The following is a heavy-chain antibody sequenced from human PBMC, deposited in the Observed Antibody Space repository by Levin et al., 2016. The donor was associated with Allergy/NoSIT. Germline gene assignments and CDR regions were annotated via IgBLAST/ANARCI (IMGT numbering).Heavy chain of an antibody. CDR3: AKGPSDVYYYYGMDV. J-gene: IGHJ6*02. CDR1: GFTFDDYA. D-gene: IGHD2-2*01. Sequence: GGSLRLSCAASGFTFDDYAMHWVRQAPGKGLEWVSGISWNSGSIGYADSVKGRFTISRDNAKNSLYLQMNSLRAEDTALYYCAKGPSDVYYYYGMDVWGQGTTVTVSS. V-gene: IGHV3-9*01. CDR2: ISWNSGSI.